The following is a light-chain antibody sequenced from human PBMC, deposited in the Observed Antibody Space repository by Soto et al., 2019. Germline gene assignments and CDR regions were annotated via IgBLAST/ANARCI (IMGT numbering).Light chain of an antibody. CDR3: KSYAGSNTYV. CDR1: KSDIGVYDF. J-gene: IGLJ1*01. CDR2: EVV. Sequence: QSMLRQPPSASASPGQSGTISCTGTKSDIGVYDFVSWYQHHPVKAPRLIIYEVVQRPSGVPDRFSGSKSGNTASLTVSGLQAADEADYFCKSYAGSNTYVFGSGTKVTVL. V-gene: IGLV2-8*01.